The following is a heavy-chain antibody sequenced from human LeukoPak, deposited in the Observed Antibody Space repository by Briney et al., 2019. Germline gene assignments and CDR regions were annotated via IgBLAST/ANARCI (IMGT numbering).Heavy chain of an antibody. Sequence: GGSLRLSCAASGFTFSSYWMSWVRQAPGKGLEWVANIKQDGSEKYYVDSVKGRFTISRDNAKNSLYLQMNSLRAEDTAVYYCAREYGGNPESGIDYWGQGTLVTVSS. V-gene: IGHV3-7*01. D-gene: IGHD4-23*01. CDR3: AREYGGNPESGIDY. J-gene: IGHJ4*02. CDR2: IKQDGSEK. CDR1: GFTFSSYW.